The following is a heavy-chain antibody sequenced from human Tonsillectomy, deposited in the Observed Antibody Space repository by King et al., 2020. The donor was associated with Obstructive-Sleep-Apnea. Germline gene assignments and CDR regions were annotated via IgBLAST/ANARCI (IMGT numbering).Heavy chain of an antibody. J-gene: IGHJ6*02. CDR1: GLTFSSFC. CDR3: ARDFHYGVDV. CDR2: IKSDGSST. Sequence: VQLVESGGGLVQPGGSLRLSCVASGLTFSSFCMHFVRQAPGKGLVWVSRIKSDGSSTNYADSVKGRFTISRDNAKNTLYLQMNSLRAEDTAVYYCARDFHYGVDVWGQGTTVTVSS. V-gene: IGHV3-74*01.